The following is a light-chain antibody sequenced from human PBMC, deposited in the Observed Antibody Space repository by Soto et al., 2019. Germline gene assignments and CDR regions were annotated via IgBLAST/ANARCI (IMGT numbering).Light chain of an antibody. CDR1: SSDVGGYNY. Sequence: QSVLTRPASVAASPGQSVTISCAGTSSDVGGYNYVSWYQQRPGRAPKLMIYEVTYRPSGVSNRFSGSKSGNTASLTISGLQAEDEADYYCSSYTTSSTLVFGTGTKVTVL. J-gene: IGLJ1*01. CDR3: SSYTTSSTLV. CDR2: EVT. V-gene: IGLV2-14*01.